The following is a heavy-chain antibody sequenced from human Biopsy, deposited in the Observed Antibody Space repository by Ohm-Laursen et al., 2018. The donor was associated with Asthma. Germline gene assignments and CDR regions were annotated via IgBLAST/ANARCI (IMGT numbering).Heavy chain of an antibody. V-gene: IGHV3-11*01. CDR2: ISSRGSNI. J-gene: IGHJ4*02. CDR1: GFTFRDYY. Sequence: GSLRLSCTASGFTFRDYYMTWIRQAPGKGLEWVAYISSRGSNIFYADSVKGRFTISRDNSKNTLYLQMNSLRAEDTAVYYCATFPYGDYLPLDYWGQGTLVTVSS. CDR3: ATFPYGDYLPLDY. D-gene: IGHD4-17*01.